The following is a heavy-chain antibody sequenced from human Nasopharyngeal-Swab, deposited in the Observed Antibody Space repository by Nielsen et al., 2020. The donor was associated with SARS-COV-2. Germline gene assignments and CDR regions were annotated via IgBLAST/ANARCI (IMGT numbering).Heavy chain of an antibody. CDR3: TRHIRNYQEGSDSFDL. CDR2: IYFSGST. V-gene: IGHV4-59*08. Sequence: WLRQPTGKGLAGIGYIYFSGSTHYNPSLKTRVTMSVDMTGNHFSLKLSSVTAADTAVYFCTRHIRNYQEGSDSFDLWGQGTMVTVSS. J-gene: IGHJ3*01. D-gene: IGHD1-7*01.